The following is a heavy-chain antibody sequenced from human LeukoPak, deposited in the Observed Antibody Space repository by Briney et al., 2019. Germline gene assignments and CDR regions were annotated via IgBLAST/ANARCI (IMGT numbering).Heavy chain of an antibody. CDR3: ARERRARFPYFDY. V-gene: IGHV1-69*06. D-gene: IGHD3-3*01. Sequence: VASVNVSCKTSGGTFSNSGIRWVRQAPGQGPEWMGGIIPVFGTPNYAQKFQGRLTITADRSTTTAYMELSSLTSDDTAVYYCARERRARFPYFDYWGQGDLVAVSS. CDR1: GGTFSNSG. CDR2: IIPVFGTP. J-gene: IGHJ4*02.